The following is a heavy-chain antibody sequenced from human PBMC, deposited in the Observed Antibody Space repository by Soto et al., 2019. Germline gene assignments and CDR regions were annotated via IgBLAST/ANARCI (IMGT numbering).Heavy chain of an antibody. D-gene: IGHD5-18*01. CDR3: ARGAMAKFDD. CDR2: FIAMLGTP. Sequence: SVQVSCKASGGTFGSHGVAWVRQAPGQGLEWMGGFIAMLGTPTYAKKVQGRATITADESLTSSYLELRSLRSEDTAVYVCARGAMAKFDDWGQGTVVTVSS. V-gene: IGHV1-69*13. CDR1: GGTFGSHG. J-gene: IGHJ4*02.